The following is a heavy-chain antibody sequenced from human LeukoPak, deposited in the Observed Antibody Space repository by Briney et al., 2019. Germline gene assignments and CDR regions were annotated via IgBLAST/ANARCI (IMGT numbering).Heavy chain of an antibody. CDR1: GYTFTDYF. V-gene: IGHV1-2*02. D-gene: IGHD2-21*01. CDR3: ARGDWYYYYMDV. J-gene: IGHJ6*03. CDR2: INPNSGGA. Sequence: ASVKVSCRASGYTFTDYFIYWVRQAPGQGLEWMGWINPNSGGAQCAQKFQGRVTMTRDTSLSTGYMELSRLRSDDTAVYYCARGDWYYYYMDVWGKGTTVIVSS.